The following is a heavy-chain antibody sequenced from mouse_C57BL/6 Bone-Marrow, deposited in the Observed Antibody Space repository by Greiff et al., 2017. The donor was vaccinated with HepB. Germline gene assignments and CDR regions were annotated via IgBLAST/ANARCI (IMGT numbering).Heavy chain of an antibody. D-gene: IGHD3-2*02. J-gene: IGHJ1*03. CDR3: ATQLRLRYFDV. V-gene: IGHV1-7*01. CDR1: GYTFTSYW. Sequence: VQLQQSGAELAKPGASVKLSCKASGYTFTSYWMHWVKQRPGQGLEWIGYINPSSGYTKYNQKFKDKATLTADKSSSTAYMQLSSLTYEDSAVYYCATQLRLRYFDVWGTGTTVTVSS. CDR2: INPSSGYT.